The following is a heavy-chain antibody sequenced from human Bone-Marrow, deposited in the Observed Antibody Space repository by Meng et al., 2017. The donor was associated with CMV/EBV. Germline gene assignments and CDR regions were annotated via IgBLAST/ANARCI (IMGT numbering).Heavy chain of an antibody. D-gene: IGHD1-26*01. V-gene: IGHV4-39*07. J-gene: IGHJ6*02. CDR1: GGSISSSSYY. CDR2: IYYSGST. CDR3: ASTQVGATGGYYYYGMDV. Sequence: SETLSLTCTVSGGSISSSSYYWGWIRQPPGKGLEWIGSIYYSGSTYYNPSLKSRVTISVDTSKNQFSLKLSSVTAADTAVYYCASTQVGATGGYYYYGMDVWGQGTTVTVSS.